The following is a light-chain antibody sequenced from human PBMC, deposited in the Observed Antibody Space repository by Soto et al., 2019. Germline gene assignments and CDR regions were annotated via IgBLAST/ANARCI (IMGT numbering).Light chain of an antibody. Sequence: DIVMTQSPDSLAVSLGERATINCKSSQSVLYSSNNKNYLAWYQQKPGQPPKLLIYWASTRESGVPDRFSGSGSGTDFTLTISSLQAEHVAFYYCQQHYSTPFTFGPRTKVHIK. V-gene: IGKV4-1*01. J-gene: IGKJ3*01. CDR2: WAS. CDR1: QSVLYSSNNKNY. CDR3: QQHYSTPFT.